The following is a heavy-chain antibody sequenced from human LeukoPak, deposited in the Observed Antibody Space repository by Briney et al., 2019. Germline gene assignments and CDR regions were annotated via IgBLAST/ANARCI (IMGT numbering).Heavy chain of an antibody. Sequence: PGGSLRLSCAAPGFIFSHYWMSWVRQAPGKGLVWVANIKPDGSKKDYVDSVKGRFTISRDNAKNSLYLQMDSLRAEDTAMYYCAREDMWAFDMWGQGTMVTVSS. CDR3: AREDMWAFDM. D-gene: IGHD2-15*01. J-gene: IGHJ3*02. CDR1: GFIFSHYW. V-gene: IGHV3-7*01. CDR2: IKPDGSKK.